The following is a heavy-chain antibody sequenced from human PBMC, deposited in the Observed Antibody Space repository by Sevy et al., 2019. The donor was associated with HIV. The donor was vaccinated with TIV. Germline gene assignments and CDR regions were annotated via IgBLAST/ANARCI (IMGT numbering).Heavy chain of an antibody. CDR2: ISSDGSIT. CDR1: GFTFSNYW. D-gene: IGHD5-18*01. CDR3: ERVRGYSYGEFDY. J-gene: IGHJ4*02. Sequence: GGSLRLSCAASGFTFSNYWMHWVRQAPEKGLMWVSRISSDGSITNYADSVKGRFTISRDNAKNTLYLQMNSLRVEDTAVYYCERVRGYSYGEFDYWGQGTPVTASS. V-gene: IGHV3-74*01.